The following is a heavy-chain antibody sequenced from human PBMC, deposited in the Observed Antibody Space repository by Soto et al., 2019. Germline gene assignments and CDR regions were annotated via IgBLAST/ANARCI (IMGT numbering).Heavy chain of an antibody. V-gene: IGHV1-69*06. Sequence: SVKVSFKASGGTFSSYAISWVRQAPGQGLEWMGGIIPIFGTANYAQKFQGRVTITADKSTSTAYMELSSLRSEDTAVYYCAITYYDILTGPRYYYYGMDVWGQGTTVTVSS. J-gene: IGHJ6*02. D-gene: IGHD3-9*01. CDR1: GGTFSSYA. CDR2: IIPIFGTA. CDR3: AITYYDILTGPRYYYYGMDV.